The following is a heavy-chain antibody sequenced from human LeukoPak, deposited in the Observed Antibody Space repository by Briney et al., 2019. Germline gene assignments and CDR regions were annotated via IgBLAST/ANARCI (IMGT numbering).Heavy chain of an antibody. V-gene: IGHV1-2*02. Sequence: GASVKVSCKASGYTFNDYYMHWVRQAPGQGLEWMGLINPNRGGTDYAQKFQDRVTMTRDTSISTVYMELNRLRSDDTAVYYCARGAAAYSSGPLDFWGQGTLVTVSS. D-gene: IGHD6-19*01. CDR2: INPNRGGT. CDR1: GYTFNDYY. J-gene: IGHJ4*02. CDR3: ARGAAAYSSGPLDF.